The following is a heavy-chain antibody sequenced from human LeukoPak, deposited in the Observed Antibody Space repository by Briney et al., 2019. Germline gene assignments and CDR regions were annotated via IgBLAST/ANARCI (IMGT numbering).Heavy chain of an antibody. Sequence: SQTLSLTCAVSGGSISSCGYYWSWIPQHTGKGLEWIGYIYYSGSNYYNPSLKSRVTISLDTSKNQSSLKLSSVAAADTAVYYCATEYGDPYYFDYWGQGTLVTVSS. D-gene: IGHD4-17*01. J-gene: IGHJ4*02. CDR2: IYYSGSN. V-gene: IGHV4-31*11. CDR1: GGSISSCGYY. CDR3: ATEYGDPYYFDY.